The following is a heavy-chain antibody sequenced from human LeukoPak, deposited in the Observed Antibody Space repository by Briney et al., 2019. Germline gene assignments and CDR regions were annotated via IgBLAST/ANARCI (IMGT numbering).Heavy chain of an antibody. V-gene: IGHV4-59*01. CDR1: GGSISSYY. D-gene: IGHD3-9*01. CDR3: AREYYDILTGYPYWYFDL. J-gene: IGHJ2*01. CDR2: IYYIGST. Sequence: SETLSLTCTVSGGSISSYYWSWIRQPPGKGLEWIGYIYYIGSTNYNPSLKSRVTISVDTSKNQFSLKLSSVTAADTAVYYCAREYYDILTGYPYWYFDLWGRGTLVTVSS.